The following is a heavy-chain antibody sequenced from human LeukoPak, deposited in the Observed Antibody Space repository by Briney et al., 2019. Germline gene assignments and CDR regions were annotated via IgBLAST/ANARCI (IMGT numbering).Heavy chain of an antibody. CDR3: TTEGHLVGGFDY. J-gene: IGHJ4*02. CDR2: FDAADGEA. Sequence: GASVKVSCKVSGNRLTELAIHWVRQAPGKGLEWLGGFDAADGEAIYEQKVQGRVTLTEDTSTDTTYMELSSLRSEDTAVYYCTTEGHLVGGFDYWGQGTLVTVSS. D-gene: IGHD2-21*01. CDR1: GNRLTELA. V-gene: IGHV1-24*01.